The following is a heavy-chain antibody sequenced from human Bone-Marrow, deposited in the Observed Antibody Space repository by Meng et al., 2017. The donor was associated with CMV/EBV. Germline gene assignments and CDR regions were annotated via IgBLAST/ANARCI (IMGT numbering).Heavy chain of an antibody. J-gene: IGHJ5*02. V-gene: IGHV4-59*01. Sequence: GSLRLSCTVSGASISSYYWSWIRQPPGKGPEWIGHIYDKGSTNHNPSLKSRVTISVDTSKNHFSLKLTSVTAADTAVYYCASLSPADPWGQGNLVNVAS. CDR3: ASLSPADP. CDR2: IYDKGST. CDR1: GASISSYY.